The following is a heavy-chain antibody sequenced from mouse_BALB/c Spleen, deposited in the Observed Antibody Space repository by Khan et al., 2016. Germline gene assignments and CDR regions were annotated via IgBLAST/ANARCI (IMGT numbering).Heavy chain of an antibody. CDR1: GYSITSDYA. CDR2: ISYSGST. Sequence: EVQLQESGPGLVKPSQSLSLTCTVTGYSITSDYAWNWIRQFPGNKLEWMGYISYSGSTSYNPSLKRRISITRDTSKNQFFLQLNSVTTEDTATYYCAINWDEEDYWGQGTLVTVSA. D-gene: IGHD4-1*02. CDR3: AINWDEEDY. J-gene: IGHJ3*01. V-gene: IGHV3-2*02.